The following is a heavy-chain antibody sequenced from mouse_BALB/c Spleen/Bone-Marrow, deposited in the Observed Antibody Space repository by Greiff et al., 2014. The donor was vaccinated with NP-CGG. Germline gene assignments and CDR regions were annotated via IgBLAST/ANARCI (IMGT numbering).Heavy chain of an antibody. V-gene: IGHV1-4*01. CDR3: ARSYYDGSSFAY. CDR1: GYTFTSYR. D-gene: IGHD1-1*01. Sequence: VQLQQSGAELVKPGASVKMSCKASGYTFTSYRMHWVKQRPGQGLEWIGYINPSTGYTEYNQKFKDKATLTADKSSSTAYMQLSSLTSEDSAVYYCARSYYDGSSFAYWGQGTLVTVSA. J-gene: IGHJ3*01. CDR2: INPSTGYT.